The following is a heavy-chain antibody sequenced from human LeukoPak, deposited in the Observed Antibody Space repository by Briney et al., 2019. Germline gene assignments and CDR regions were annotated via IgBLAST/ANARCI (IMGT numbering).Heavy chain of an antibody. CDR2: INHSGST. CDR3: ARGAPITIFGVVMPYYFDY. D-gene: IGHD3-3*01. V-gene: IGHV4-34*01. J-gene: IGHJ4*02. CDR1: GGSFSGYY. Sequence: KPSETLSLTCAVYGGSFSGYYWSWIRQPPGKGLEWIGEINHSGSTNYNPSLKSRVTISVDTSKNQFSLKLSSVTAADTAVYYCARGAPITIFGVVMPYYFDYWGQGTLVTVSS.